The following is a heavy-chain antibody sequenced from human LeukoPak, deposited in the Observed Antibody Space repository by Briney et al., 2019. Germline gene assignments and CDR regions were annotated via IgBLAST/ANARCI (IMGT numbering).Heavy chain of an antibody. CDR3: ARVVTRLRGGKYHYDMDV. J-gene: IGHJ6*02. Sequence: ASVKVSCKASGYTFTNYIIHWVRQAPGQRLEWMGWINAGNGDTKYSQKFQVRVTITRDTSASTAYMELSSLRSEDTAVYYCARVVTRLRGGKYHYDMDVWGQGTTVTVSS. CDR2: INAGNGDT. D-gene: IGHD3-16*01. CDR1: GYTFTNYI. V-gene: IGHV1-3*01.